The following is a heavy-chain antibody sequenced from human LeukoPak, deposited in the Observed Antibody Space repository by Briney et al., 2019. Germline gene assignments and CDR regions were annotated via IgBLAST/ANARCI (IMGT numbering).Heavy chain of an antibody. CDR3: ARPAYCGGDCYWRDDAFDI. CDR1: GGSISSSSYY. V-gene: IGHV4-39*01. CDR2: IYYSGST. Sequence: SETLSLTCTVSGGSISSSSYYWGWIRQPPGKGLEWIGSIYYSGSTYYNPSLKSRVTISVDTSKNQFSLKLSSVTAADTAVYYCARPAYCGGDCYWRDDAFDIWGQGTMVTVSS. J-gene: IGHJ3*02. D-gene: IGHD2-21*01.